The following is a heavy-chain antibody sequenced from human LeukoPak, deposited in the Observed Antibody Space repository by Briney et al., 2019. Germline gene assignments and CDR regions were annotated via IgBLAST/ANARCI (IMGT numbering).Heavy chain of an antibody. CDR1: GGTFSSYA. V-gene: IGHV1-69*04. Sequence: SVKVSCKASGGTFSSYAISWVRQAPGQGLEWMGRIIPILGIANYAQKFQGRVTTTADGSTSTAYMELSSLRSEDTAVYYCSSTIAAANPFDYWGQGTLVTVSS. CDR2: IIPILGIA. D-gene: IGHD6-13*01. J-gene: IGHJ4*02. CDR3: SSTIAAANPFDY.